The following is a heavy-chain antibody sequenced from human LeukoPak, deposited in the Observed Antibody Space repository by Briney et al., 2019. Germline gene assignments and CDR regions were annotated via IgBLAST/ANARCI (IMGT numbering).Heavy chain of an antibody. Sequence: SETLSLTCTVSGGSISNYYWSWIRQPPGKGLEWIGYIYYSGSTNYNPSLKSRVTMSVDTSKNQFSLKLSSVTAADTAVYYCASFSSSSPFDAFDIWGQGTMVTVSS. V-gene: IGHV4-59*12. CDR2: IYYSGST. CDR1: GGSISNYY. J-gene: IGHJ3*02. CDR3: ASFSSSSPFDAFDI. D-gene: IGHD6-6*01.